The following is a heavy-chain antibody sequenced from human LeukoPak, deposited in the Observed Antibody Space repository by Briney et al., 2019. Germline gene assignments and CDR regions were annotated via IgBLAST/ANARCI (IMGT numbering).Heavy chain of an antibody. CDR2: IRGGGENT. CDR3: AILSWDGRGTFY. Sequence: GGSLRLSCAASGFTFSTYSMSWVRQAPGKGLEWVSAIRGGGENTYYADSVRGRFTISRDNSRGTLSLQMNSLRAEDTAVYFCAILSWDGRGTFYWGQGTLVTVSS. CDR1: GFTFSTYS. V-gene: IGHV3-23*01. J-gene: IGHJ4*02. D-gene: IGHD2/OR15-2a*01.